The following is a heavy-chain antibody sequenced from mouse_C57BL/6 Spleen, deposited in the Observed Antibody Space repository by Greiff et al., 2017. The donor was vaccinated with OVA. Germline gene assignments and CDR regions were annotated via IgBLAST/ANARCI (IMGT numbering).Heavy chain of an antibody. Sequence: EVQLQQSGPELVKPGASVKISCKASGYTFTDYYMNWVKQSHGKSLEWIGDINPNNGGTSYNQKFKGKATLTVDKSSSTAYMELRSLTSEDSAVYYCARRDHYGSSYFDYWGQGTTLTVSS. J-gene: IGHJ2*01. CDR3: ARRDHYGSSYFDY. D-gene: IGHD1-1*01. CDR2: INPNNGGT. V-gene: IGHV1-26*01. CDR1: GYTFTDYY.